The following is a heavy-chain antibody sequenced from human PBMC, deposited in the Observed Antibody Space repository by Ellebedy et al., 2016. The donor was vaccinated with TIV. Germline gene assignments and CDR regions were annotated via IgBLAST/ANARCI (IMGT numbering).Heavy chain of an antibody. D-gene: IGHD3-10*01. Sequence: KVSCKGSGYSFSNYWIGWVRQMPGKGLEWMGIIYPGDSDTRYSPSFQGQVTISADKSIDTAYLQWSSLQAPDTAMYYCARRPTTYYYGSGSHFPAFDIWGQGTMVIVSS. CDR1: GYSFSNYW. CDR2: IYPGDSDT. J-gene: IGHJ3*02. V-gene: IGHV5-51*01. CDR3: ARRPTTYYYGSGSHFPAFDI.